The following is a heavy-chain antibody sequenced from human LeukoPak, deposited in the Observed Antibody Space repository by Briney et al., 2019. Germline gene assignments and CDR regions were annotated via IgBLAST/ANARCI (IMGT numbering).Heavy chain of an antibody. D-gene: IGHD3-10*01. J-gene: IGHJ5*02. CDR2: IYYSGST. CDR1: GGSISSSSYY. Sequence: SETLSLTCTVSGGSISSSSYYWGWIRQPPGKGLEWIGSIYYSGSTYYNPSLKSRVTISVDTSKNQFSLKLSSVTAADTAVYYCARRNLWFGDQGSWFDPWGQGTLVTVSS. V-gene: IGHV4-39*07. CDR3: ARRNLWFGDQGSWFDP.